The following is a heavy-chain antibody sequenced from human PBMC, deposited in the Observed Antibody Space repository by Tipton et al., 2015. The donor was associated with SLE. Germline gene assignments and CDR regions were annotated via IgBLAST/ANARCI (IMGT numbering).Heavy chain of an antibody. CDR1: GGSITSNY. V-gene: IGHV4-4*07. D-gene: IGHD3-22*01. J-gene: IGHJ4*02. Sequence: TLSLTCTVSGGSITSNYWSWIRQPAGTGLEWIGRMYNSGGTAYNPSLKTRVTMSVDTSKNQFSLKLTSVTAADTAVYFCARDRSSVPDWGQGTQVIVSS. CDR3: ARDRSSVPD. CDR2: MYNSGGT.